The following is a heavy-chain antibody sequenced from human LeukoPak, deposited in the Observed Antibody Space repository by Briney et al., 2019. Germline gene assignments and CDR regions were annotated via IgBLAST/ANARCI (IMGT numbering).Heavy chain of an antibody. Sequence: VSVKLSCKASGYTFSSYGISWVRQAPGQGLEWMGWISAYNGNTNYAQKLQGRVTMTTDTSTSTAYMELRSLRSDDTAVYYCARGRGVFGTNWFDPWGQGTLVTVSS. D-gene: IGHD3-3*01. CDR2: ISAYNGNT. CDR1: GYTFSSYG. V-gene: IGHV1-18*01. CDR3: ARGRGVFGTNWFDP. J-gene: IGHJ5*02.